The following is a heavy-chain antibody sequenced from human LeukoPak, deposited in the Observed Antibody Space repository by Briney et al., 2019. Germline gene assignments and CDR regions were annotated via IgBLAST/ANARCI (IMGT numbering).Heavy chain of an antibody. CDR3: ARDHLDGHFDY. Sequence: SETLSLTCTVSGGSISSYYWSWIRQPPGKGLEWIGRIYISGSTNYNPSLKSRVTMSVDTSKNQFSLKLSSVTAADTAVYYCARDHLDGHFDYWGQGTLVTVSS. CDR2: IYISGST. J-gene: IGHJ4*02. V-gene: IGHV4-4*07. CDR1: GGSISSYY. D-gene: IGHD5-24*01.